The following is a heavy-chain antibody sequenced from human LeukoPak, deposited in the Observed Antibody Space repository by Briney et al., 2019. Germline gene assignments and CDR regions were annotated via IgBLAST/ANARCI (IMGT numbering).Heavy chain of an antibody. CDR3: ASSRDYYYGMDV. CDR2: INHSGST. V-gene: IGHV4-34*01. Sequence: SETLSLTCAVYGGSFSGYYWSWIRQPPGKGLEWIGEINHSGSTNYNPSLKSRVTISVVTSKNQFSLKLSSVTAADTAVYYCASSRDYYYGMDVWGQGTTVTVSS. J-gene: IGHJ6*02. CDR1: GGSFSGYY.